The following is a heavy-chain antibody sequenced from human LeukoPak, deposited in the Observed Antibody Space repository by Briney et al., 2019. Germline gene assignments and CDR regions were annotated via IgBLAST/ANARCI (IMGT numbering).Heavy chain of an antibody. V-gene: IGHV3-74*01. J-gene: IGHJ4*02. D-gene: IGHD3-16*01. CDR2: INSDGRST. CDR1: GFTFSSYW. Sequence: GGSLRLSCAASGFTFSSYWMHWVRQAPGKGLVGVSRINSDGRSTNYADSVKGRFTISRDNAKNTLCLQMNSLRAEDTAVYYCARVRWGGLYYFDYWGQGTLVTVSP. CDR3: ARVRWGGLYYFDY.